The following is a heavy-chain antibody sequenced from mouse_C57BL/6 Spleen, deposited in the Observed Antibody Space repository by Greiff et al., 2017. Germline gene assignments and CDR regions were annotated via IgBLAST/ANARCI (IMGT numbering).Heavy chain of an antibody. D-gene: IGHD2-3*01. CDR3: ASGNDGRIAY. J-gene: IGHJ3*01. V-gene: IGHV1-4*01. Sequence: VQLQQSGAELARPGASVKMSCKASGYTFTSYTMHWVKQRPGQGLEWIGYINPSSGYTKYNQKFKDKATLTADKSSSTAYMQLSSLTSEDSAVYYCASGNDGRIAYWGKGTLVTVSA. CDR2: INPSSGYT. CDR1: GYTFTSYT.